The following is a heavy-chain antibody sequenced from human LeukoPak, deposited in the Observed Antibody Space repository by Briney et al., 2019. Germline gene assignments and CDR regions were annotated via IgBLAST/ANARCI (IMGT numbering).Heavy chain of an antibody. J-gene: IGHJ5*02. CDR1: GGSISSSNW. CDR2: IYHSGST. CDR3: ASLAGNYGGNSGWFDL. D-gene: IGHD4-23*01. V-gene: IGHV4-4*02. Sequence: SETLSLTCAVSGGSISSSNWWSWVRQPPGKGLEWIGEIYHSGSTNYNPSLKSRVTISVDTSKNQFSLKLSSVTAADTAVYYCASLAGNYGGNSGWFDLWGQGTLVTVSS.